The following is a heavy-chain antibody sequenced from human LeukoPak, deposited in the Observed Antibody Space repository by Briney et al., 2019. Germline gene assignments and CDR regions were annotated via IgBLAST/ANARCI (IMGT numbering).Heavy chain of an antibody. Sequence: SETLSLTCTVSGGSISSGSYYWGWIRQPPGQGLEWDGNIYYSGSTNYNPSLKSRVTISVDTSKNQFSLKLSSVTAADSAVYYCARRHSGSALRDYWGQGSLVTVSS. CDR3: ARRHSGSALRDY. CDR1: GGSISSGSYY. V-gene: IGHV4-39*01. J-gene: IGHJ4*02. CDR2: IYYSGST. D-gene: IGHD3-10*01.